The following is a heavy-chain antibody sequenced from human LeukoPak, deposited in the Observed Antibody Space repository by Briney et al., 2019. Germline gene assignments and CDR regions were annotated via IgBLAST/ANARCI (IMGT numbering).Heavy chain of an antibody. CDR2: ISSSSSYI. CDR3: ARDNIVATIIDY. V-gene: IGHV3-21*01. Sequence: GGSLRLSCAASGFTFSSYAMNWVRQAPGKGLEWVSSISSSSSYIYYADSVKGRFTISRDNAKNSLYLQMNSLRAEDTAVYYCARDNIVATIIDYWGQGTLVTVSS. J-gene: IGHJ4*02. D-gene: IGHD5-12*01. CDR1: GFTFSSYA.